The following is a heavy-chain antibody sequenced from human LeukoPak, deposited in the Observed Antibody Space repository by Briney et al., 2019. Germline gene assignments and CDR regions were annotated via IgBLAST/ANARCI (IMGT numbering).Heavy chain of an antibody. Sequence: GGSLRLSCAASGFTFSSYAMSWVRQAPGKGLEWVSSISGSGGSTYYADSVKGRFTISRDNSKNTLYLQMNSLRAEDTAVYYCAKDGYYYDSSGYYDNWFDPWGQGTLVTVSS. CDR2: ISGSGGST. CDR3: AKDGYYYDSSGYYDNWFDP. D-gene: IGHD3-22*01. CDR1: GFTFSSYA. V-gene: IGHV3-23*01. J-gene: IGHJ5*02.